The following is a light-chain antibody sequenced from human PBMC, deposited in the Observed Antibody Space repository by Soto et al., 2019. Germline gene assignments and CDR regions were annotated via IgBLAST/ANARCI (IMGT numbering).Light chain of an antibody. V-gene: IGKV3-15*01. CDR2: GSS. J-gene: IGKJ2*01. CDR1: QSVGSN. Sequence: EIVMTQSPATLSVSPGERATLSCRASQSVGSNLAWYQQKPGQAPRLLMYGSSTTATGIPARFSGSGSETEFTLTISSLQSEDFAVYFCQQYNNWPPYTFGQGTKLEIK. CDR3: QQYNNWPPYT.